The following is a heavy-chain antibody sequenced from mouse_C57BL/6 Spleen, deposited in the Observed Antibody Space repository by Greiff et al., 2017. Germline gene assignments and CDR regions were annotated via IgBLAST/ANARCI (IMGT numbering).Heavy chain of an antibody. J-gene: IGHJ4*01. Sequence: QVQLQQPGAELVMPGASVKLSCKASGYTFTSYWMHWVKQRPGQGLEWIGELDPSDSYTNYNQKFKGKSTLTVDKSSSTAYMQLSSLTSEDSAVYYCARRYYGSSYAMDYWGQGTSVTVSS. CDR3: ARRYYGSSYAMDY. V-gene: IGHV1-69*01. CDR1: GYTFTSYW. CDR2: LDPSDSYT. D-gene: IGHD1-1*01.